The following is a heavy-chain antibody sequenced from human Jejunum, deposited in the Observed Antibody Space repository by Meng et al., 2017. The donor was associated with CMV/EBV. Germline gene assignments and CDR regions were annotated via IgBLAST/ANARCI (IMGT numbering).Heavy chain of an antibody. CDR2: IGIYNGKT. D-gene: IGHD3-3*01. CDR3: ARDPHEFWSAYFFDP. CDR1: YTVSNLG. V-gene: IGHV1-18*01. Sequence: YTVSNLGINWVRQAHGQGPEWMGWIGIYNGKTDYAQKYQDRVTMTTDTSTTTVYMELRSLRSDDTAIYYCARDPHEFWSAYFFDPWGQGTLVTVSS. J-gene: IGHJ5*02.